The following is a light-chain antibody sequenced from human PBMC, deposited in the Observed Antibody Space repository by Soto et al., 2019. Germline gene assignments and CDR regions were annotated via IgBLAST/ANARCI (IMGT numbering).Light chain of an antibody. Sequence: EIVLTQSPATLSLSPGERATLSCRASQSVSSYLAWYQQKPGQAPRLLIYDASNRATGIPPRFSGSGSGTYFTLTISSLESEDYAFYYCQQRRNWPPPIFGPGTKVDIK. CDR3: QQRRNWPPPI. CDR2: DAS. J-gene: IGKJ3*01. CDR1: QSVSSY. V-gene: IGKV3-11*01.